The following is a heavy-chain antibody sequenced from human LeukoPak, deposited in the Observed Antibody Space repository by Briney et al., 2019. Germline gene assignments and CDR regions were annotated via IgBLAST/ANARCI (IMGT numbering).Heavy chain of an antibody. CDR2: VYTSGST. J-gene: IGHJ4*02. Sequence: SETLSLTCTVSGGSISSYYWSWIRQPPGKGLEWIGYVYTSGSTNYNPSLKSRVTISVDTSKNQFSLKLSSVTAADTAVYYCAISSIAAHYFDYWGQGTLVTVSS. D-gene: IGHD6-6*01. V-gene: IGHV4-4*09. CDR1: GGSISSYY. CDR3: AISSIAAHYFDY.